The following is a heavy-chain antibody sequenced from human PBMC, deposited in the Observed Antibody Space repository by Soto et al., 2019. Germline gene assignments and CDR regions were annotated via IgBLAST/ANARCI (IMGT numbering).Heavy chain of an antibody. D-gene: IGHD6-13*01. V-gene: IGHV3-30-3*01. CDR2: ISYDGSNK. J-gene: IGHJ4*02. Sequence: QVQLVESGGGVVQPGRSLRLSCAASGFTFSSYAMHWVRQAPGKGLEWVAVISYDGSNKYYADSVKGRFTISRDNSKKTLYLQMNSLRAEDTAVYYCARNVYSSSIDYWGQGTLVTVSS. CDR1: GFTFSSYA. CDR3: ARNVYSSSIDY.